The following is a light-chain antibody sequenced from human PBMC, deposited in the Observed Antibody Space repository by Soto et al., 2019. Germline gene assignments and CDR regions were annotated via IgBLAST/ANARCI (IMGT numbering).Light chain of an antibody. CDR2: LNSDGSH. CDR1: SGHSSYA. Sequence: QLVLTQSPSASASLGASVKLTCTLSSGHSSYAIAWHQQQPEKGPRYLMKLNSDGSHSKGDGIPDRFSGSSSGAERYLTISSLQSEDEADYYCQTGGTGTHVVFGGGTKVTVL. J-gene: IGLJ2*01. V-gene: IGLV4-69*01. CDR3: QTGGTGTHVV.